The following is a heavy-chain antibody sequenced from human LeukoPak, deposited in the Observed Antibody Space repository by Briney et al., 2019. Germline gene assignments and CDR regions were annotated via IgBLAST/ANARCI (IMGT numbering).Heavy chain of an antibody. CDR2: INPNSGGT. CDR1: GYTFTDYY. Sequence: GASVKVSCKASGYTFTDYYMHWVRQAPGQGLEWMGWINPNSGGTNYAQKFQGWVTMTRDTSISTAYMELSRLRSDDTAVYYCARSSGSGWYPTSAFDIWGQGTMVTVSS. V-gene: IGHV1-2*04. D-gene: IGHD6-19*01. CDR3: ARSSGSGWYPTSAFDI. J-gene: IGHJ3*02.